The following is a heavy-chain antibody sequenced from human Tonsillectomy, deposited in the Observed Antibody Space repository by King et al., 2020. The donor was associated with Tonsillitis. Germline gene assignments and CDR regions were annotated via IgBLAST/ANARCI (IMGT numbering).Heavy chain of an antibody. J-gene: IGHJ4*02. D-gene: IGHD6-19*01. CDR2: ISSSSSYT. CDR1: RFTFSDYY. Sequence: VQLVESGGGLVKPGGSLRLSCAASRFTFSDYYMSWIRQAPGKGLEWVSYISSSSSYTNYADSVKGRFTNSRDNAKNSLYLQMHSLRAEDTAVHYCARAVYSSGWFYPDYWGQGTLVTVSS. CDR3: ARAVYSSGWFYPDY. V-gene: IGHV3-11*05.